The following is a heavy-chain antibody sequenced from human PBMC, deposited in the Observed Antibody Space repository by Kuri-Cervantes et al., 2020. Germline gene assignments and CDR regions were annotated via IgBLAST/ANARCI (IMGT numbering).Heavy chain of an antibody. J-gene: IGHJ5*02. CDR3: AREFRGISHH. D-gene: IGHD3-3*02. V-gene: IGHV3-7*01. CDR1: GFTFSSYW. Sequence: ETLSLTCAASGFTFSSYWMSWVRQAPGKGLEWVANIKQDGSEKYYVDSVKGRFTISRDNAKNSLYLQMNSLRAEDTAVYYCAREFRGISHHWGQGTLVTVSS. CDR2: IKQDGSEK.